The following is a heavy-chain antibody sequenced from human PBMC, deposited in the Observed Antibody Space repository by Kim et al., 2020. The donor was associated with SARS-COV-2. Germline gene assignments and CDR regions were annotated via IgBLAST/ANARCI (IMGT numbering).Heavy chain of an antibody. CDR2: IGSGGVNT. CDR3: ARTNKHDS. J-gene: IGHJ4*02. V-gene: IGHV3-23*01. CDR1: GFTFSSYA. Sequence: GGSLRLSCAAAGFTFSSYAMHWVRQAPGKGLEWVATIGSGGVNTFYADSVKGRFTISRDTSKNTLYLQMNSLRAEDTALYYCARTNKHDSWGKGTLVNV. D-gene: IGHD3-16*01.